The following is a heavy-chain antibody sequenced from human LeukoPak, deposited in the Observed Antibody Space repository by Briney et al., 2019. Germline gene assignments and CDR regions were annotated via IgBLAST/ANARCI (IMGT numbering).Heavy chain of an antibody. CDR3: ARGPGIAVAGVFDS. CDR2: ISGYNGHT. V-gene: IGHV1-18*04. Sequence: GASVKVSCKASGYTFTSYGINWVRQAPGQGLEWMGWISGYNGHTNYVQKMQGRVTMTTDTSTNTAYMELRSLRSDDTAVYYCARGPGIAVAGVFDSWGQGSLVTVSS. CDR1: GYTFTSYG. J-gene: IGHJ4*02. D-gene: IGHD6-19*01.